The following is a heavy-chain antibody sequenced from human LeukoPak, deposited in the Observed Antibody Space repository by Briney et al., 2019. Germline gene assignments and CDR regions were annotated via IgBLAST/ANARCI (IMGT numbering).Heavy chain of an antibody. D-gene: IGHD3-10*01. CDR3: ARDGRHYYGSGNYYSKDAFDI. Sequence: GGSLRLSCAASGFTFNNYWMTWVRQAPGKGLEWVANIKQDGSEKDYVDSVKGRFTTSRDNAKNSLFLQMNSLRVEDTAVYYCARDGRHYYGSGNYYSKDAFDIWGQGTMVTVSS. CDR2: IKQDGSEK. V-gene: IGHV3-7*01. J-gene: IGHJ3*02. CDR1: GFTFNNYW.